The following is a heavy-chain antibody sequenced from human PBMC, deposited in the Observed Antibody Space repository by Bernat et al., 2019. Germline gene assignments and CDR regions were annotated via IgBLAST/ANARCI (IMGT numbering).Heavy chain of an antibody. CDR1: GFPFSSYG. J-gene: IGHJ6*02. Sequence: QVQLVESGGGVVQPGRSLRLSCAASGFPFSSYGMHWVRQAPGKGLEWVALIWYDGSNAYYADSVKGRFTISRDDSKNTLYLQMNFLRAGDTAVYYCARDSNVVLRLSYGLDVWGQGTTVTVSS. CDR3: ARDSNVVLRLSYGLDV. V-gene: IGHV3-33*01. CDR2: IWYDGSNA. D-gene: IGHD3-3*01.